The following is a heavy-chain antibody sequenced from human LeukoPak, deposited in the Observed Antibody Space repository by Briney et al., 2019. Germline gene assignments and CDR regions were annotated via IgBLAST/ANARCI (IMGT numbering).Heavy chain of an antibody. CDR1: GGSISTYY. CDR2: IFSSGST. CDR3: ARESSGWYHDY. V-gene: IGHV4-4*07. J-gene: IGHJ4*02. Sequence: SETLSLTCSVSGGSISTYYWTWIRHPAGRGLEWLGRIFSSGSTNYNPSLKSRVTMSVDTSTNQFSLKLSSVTAADTAVYYCARESSGWYHDYWGQGTLVTVSS. D-gene: IGHD6-19*01.